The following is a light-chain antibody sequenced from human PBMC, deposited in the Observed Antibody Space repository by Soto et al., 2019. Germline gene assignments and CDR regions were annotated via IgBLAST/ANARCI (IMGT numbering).Light chain of an antibody. CDR1: QSISTF. J-gene: IGKJ1*01. CDR3: QQSYSTPWT. CDR2: AAS. V-gene: IGKV1-39*01. Sequence: DIQMTQSPSSLSASVGDRVTITCRASQSISTFLNWYQLKPGKAPKLLIYAASNLQGGVPSGFSGRGSGTDFTLTISNLQPEDFATYYCQQSYSTPWTFGQGTQVEIK.